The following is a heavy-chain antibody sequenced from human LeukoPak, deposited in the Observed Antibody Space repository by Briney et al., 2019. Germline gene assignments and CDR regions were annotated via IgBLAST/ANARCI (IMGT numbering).Heavy chain of an antibody. Sequence: GASVKVSCKASGGTFSSYAISWVRQAPGQGLEWMGGIIPIFGTANYAQKFQGRVTITADESTSTAYMELSSLRSEDTAVYYCASEYYYGSGRYAWFDPWGQGTLVTVSS. J-gene: IGHJ5*02. V-gene: IGHV1-69*13. CDR2: IIPIFGTA. D-gene: IGHD3-10*01. CDR1: GGTFSSYA. CDR3: ASEYYYGSGRYAWFDP.